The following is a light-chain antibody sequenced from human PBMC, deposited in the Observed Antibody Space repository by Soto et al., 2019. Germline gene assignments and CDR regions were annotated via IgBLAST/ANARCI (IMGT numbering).Light chain of an antibody. J-gene: IGLJ1*01. CDR1: STDVGAYNY. CDR3: DSYTSSRAYV. CDR2: EVS. Sequence: QSVLTQPPSASGSPGQSVTISCTGTSTDVGAYNYVSWYQQRPGKAPKLIIHEVSNRPSGVSNRFSGSKSGNTASLTISGLQAEDEADYYCDSYTSSRAYVFGIGTKVTVL. V-gene: IGLV2-14*01.